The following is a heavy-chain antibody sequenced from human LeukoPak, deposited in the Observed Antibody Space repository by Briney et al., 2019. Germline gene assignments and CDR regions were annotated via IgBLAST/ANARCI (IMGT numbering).Heavy chain of an antibody. D-gene: IGHD3-22*01. CDR1: GFTFSSYS. CDR3: ARVGYYDSSGYEGYFDY. V-gene: IGHV3-48*01. CDR2: ISSSSSTI. J-gene: IGHJ4*02. Sequence: GGSLRLSCAASGFTFSSYSMNWVRQAPGKGLEWVSYISSSSSTIYYADSVKGRFTISRDNAKNPLYLQMNSLRAEDTAVYYCARVGYYDSSGYEGYFDYWGQGTLVTVSS.